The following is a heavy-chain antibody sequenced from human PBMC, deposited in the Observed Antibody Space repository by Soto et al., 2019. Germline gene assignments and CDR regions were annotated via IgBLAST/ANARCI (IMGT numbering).Heavy chain of an antibody. CDR1: GFTFEDYT. J-gene: IGHJ6*02. CDR3: AKDMTPLDYYYAMDV. CDR2: ISWDGGST. Sequence: WGSLSLSFSSSGFTFEDYTKEWVRQAPGKGLEWVSLISWDGGSTYYADYVKGRSSSCRDNRKNNLYLQMNSLRTEDTTFYYCAKDMTPLDYYYAMDVWGQGTTVTVSS. V-gene: IGHV3-43*01.